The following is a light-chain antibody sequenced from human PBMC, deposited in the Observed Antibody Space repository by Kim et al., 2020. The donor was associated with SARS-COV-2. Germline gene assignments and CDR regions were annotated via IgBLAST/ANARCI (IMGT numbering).Light chain of an antibody. CDR2: EVS. J-gene: IGLJ2*01. V-gene: IGLV2-23*02. CDR1: SRDVGNYNL. CDR3: CSYAGSNTFLI. Sequence: QSVLTQPASVSGSPGQSITISCTGTSRDVGNYNLVSWYQQRPGKAPKLIIFEVSKRPSGVSNRFSGSKSGDTASLTISGLQAEDESDYYCCSYAGSNTFLIFGGGTQLTVL.